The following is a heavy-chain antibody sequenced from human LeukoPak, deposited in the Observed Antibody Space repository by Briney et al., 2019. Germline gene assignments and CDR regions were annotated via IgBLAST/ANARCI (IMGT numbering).Heavy chain of an antibody. Sequence: ASVKVSCKASGYTFTSYAIHWVRQAPGQRLEWMGWISAANGNTKYSQNFQGRVTFISNTSATTAFMELSSLRSEDAAVYYCARDSGSGNNDYWGQGTLVTVSS. J-gene: IGHJ4*02. D-gene: IGHD1-26*01. CDR1: GYTFTSYA. CDR2: ISAANGNT. V-gene: IGHV1-3*01. CDR3: ARDSGSGNNDY.